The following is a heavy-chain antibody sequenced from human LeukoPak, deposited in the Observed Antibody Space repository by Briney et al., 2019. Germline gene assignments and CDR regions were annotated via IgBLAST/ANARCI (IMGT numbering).Heavy chain of an antibody. Sequence: GGSLRLSSADPEFTSSAIWMSWVRRPPGKGLEWVANINKDATEKEYVDSVKGRFSIFRDNAKNSVFLQMNSLRVEDTAVYYCAILAGFVPGSFLLWGKGTTVIVSS. D-gene: IGHD6-19*01. CDR3: AILAGFVPGSFLL. CDR2: INKDATEK. V-gene: IGHV3-7*01. CDR1: EFTSSAIW. J-gene: IGHJ6*04.